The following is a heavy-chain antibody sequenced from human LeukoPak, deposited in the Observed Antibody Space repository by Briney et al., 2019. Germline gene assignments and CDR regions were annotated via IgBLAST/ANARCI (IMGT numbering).Heavy chain of an antibody. CDR3: ARRRDFIDY. V-gene: IGHV3-11*01. Sequence: GGSLRLSCAASGFTLSDYYMSWVRQAPGKGLEWVSYSSSSGSTIYYADSVKGRFAISRDNAKNSLYLQMNSLRAEDTAVYYCARRRDFIDYWGQGTLVTVSS. CDR2: SSSSGSTI. J-gene: IGHJ4*02. D-gene: IGHD3/OR15-3a*01. CDR1: GFTLSDYY.